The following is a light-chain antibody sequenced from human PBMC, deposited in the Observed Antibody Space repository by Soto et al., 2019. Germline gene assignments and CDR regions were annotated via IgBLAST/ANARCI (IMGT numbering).Light chain of an antibody. CDR2: KAS. CDR1: QSLNSW. Sequence: DIQMTQSPSTLSASVGDRVSITCRASQSLNSWLAWYQQKPGKAPKLLIYKASTLESGVPSRFSVSGSGTEFTLTISSLQPDDFATYYCQQYNTYSFGQGTKLEIK. V-gene: IGKV1-5*03. J-gene: IGKJ2*01. CDR3: QQYNTYS.